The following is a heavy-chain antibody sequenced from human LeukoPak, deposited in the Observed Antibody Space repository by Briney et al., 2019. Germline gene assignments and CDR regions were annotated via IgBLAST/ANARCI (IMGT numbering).Heavy chain of an antibody. Sequence: SETLSLTCTVSGGSISSGDYYWTWIRQPPGKGLEWIGYIYYSGSTYYNLSLKSRVTVSVDTSKNQFSLKLSSVTAADTAVYYCASSRVGSSWYGGYYYMDVWGKGTTVTVSS. CDR2: IYYSGST. CDR3: ASSRVGSSWYGGYYYMDV. CDR1: GGSISSGDYY. V-gene: IGHV4-30-4*02. J-gene: IGHJ6*03. D-gene: IGHD6-13*01.